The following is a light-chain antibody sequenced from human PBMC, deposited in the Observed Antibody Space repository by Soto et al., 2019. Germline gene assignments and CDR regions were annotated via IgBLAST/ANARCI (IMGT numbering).Light chain of an antibody. Sequence: DIQMTQSPSTLSASVGDSVTITCRASQSISSWWAWYQQKSGKAPKLLIYDASSLESGVPSRFSGSGSGTEFTLTISSLQPDDFATYYCQQYNSYATFGQGTKVEIK. CDR2: DAS. CDR3: QQYNSYAT. J-gene: IGKJ1*01. V-gene: IGKV1-5*01. CDR1: QSISSW.